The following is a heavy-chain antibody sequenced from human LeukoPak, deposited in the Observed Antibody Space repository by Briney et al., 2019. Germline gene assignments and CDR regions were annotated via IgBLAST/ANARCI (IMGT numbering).Heavy chain of an antibody. CDR2: INPNSGGT. D-gene: IGHD4-23*01. V-gene: IGHV1-2*06. J-gene: IGHJ5*02. Sequence: ASAKVSCKASGYTFTGYYMHWVRQAPGQGLEWMGRINPNSGGTNYAQKFQGRVTMTRDTSISTAYMELSRLRSDDTAVYYCARIRQGGNSFGSWFDPWGQGTLVTVSS. CDR1: GYTFTGYY. CDR3: ARIRQGGNSFGSWFDP.